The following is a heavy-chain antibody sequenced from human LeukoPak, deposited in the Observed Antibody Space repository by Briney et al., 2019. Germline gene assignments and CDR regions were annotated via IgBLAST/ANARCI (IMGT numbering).Heavy chain of an antibody. CDR2: IYYSGST. CDR3: ARATYNWNYNY. J-gene: IGHJ4*02. D-gene: IGHD1-7*01. Sequence: SETLSLTCTVSGGSISSYYWSWIRQPPGKGPEWIGYIYYSGSTNYNPSLKSRVTISVDTSKNQFSLKLSSVTAADTAVYYCARATYNWNYNYWGQGTLVTVSS. V-gene: IGHV4-59*08. CDR1: GGSISSYY.